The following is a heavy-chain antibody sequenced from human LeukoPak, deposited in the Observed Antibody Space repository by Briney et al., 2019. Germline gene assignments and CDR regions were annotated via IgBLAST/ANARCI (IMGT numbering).Heavy chain of an antibody. CDR3: ARGNYYGMDV. CDR2: INSDGSST. CDR1: GFTFNDFW. V-gene: IGHV3-74*01. Sequence: GGSLRLSCAASGFTFNDFWMSWVRQAPGKGLVWVSRINSDGSSTSYADSVKGRFTISRDNATLYLQMNSLRAEDTSVYYCARGNYYGMDVWGQGTTVTVSS. J-gene: IGHJ6*02.